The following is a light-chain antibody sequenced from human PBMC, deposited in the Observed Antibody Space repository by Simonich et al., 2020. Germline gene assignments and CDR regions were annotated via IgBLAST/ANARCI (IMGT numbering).Light chain of an antibody. CDR2: DVS. CDR3: SSYTSSSTLV. Sequence: QSALTQPASVSGSPGQSITISCPGTSSDVGGYNYVSWYQPHPGKAPKLMIYDVSKRPAGVSNLFSGSKSGNTASLTIAGLQAEDEADYYCSSYTSSSTLVFGGGTKLTVL. CDR1: SSDVGGYNY. V-gene: IGLV2-14*01. J-gene: IGLJ2*01.